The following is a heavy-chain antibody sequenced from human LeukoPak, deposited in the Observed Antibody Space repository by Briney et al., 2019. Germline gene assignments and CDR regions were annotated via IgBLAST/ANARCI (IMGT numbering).Heavy chain of an antibody. CDR3: AKPASASDNDY. CDR1: GYTFRSYG. J-gene: IGHJ4*02. Sequence: GSLRLSCTASGYTFRSYGFHWVRQAPGKGLEWVAFIRHDGDITYYVDSVKGRFAISRDDSKNTLYLQMNSLGPEDTAVYYCAKPASASDNDYWGPGILVIVSS. V-gene: IGHV3-30*02. CDR2: IRHDGDIT. D-gene: IGHD2-21*02.